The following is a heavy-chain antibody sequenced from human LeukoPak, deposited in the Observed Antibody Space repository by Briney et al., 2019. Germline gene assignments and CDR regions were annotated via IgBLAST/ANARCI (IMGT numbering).Heavy chain of an antibody. CDR3: ARDSDTCRGCAFDI. V-gene: IGHV3-7*01. CDR2: IKEDGSER. D-gene: IGHD1-26*01. CDR1: GFTFDDYG. J-gene: IGHJ3*02. Sequence: GGSLRVTCAASGFTFDDYGMIWVRQAPGKGLEWVANIKEDGSERYCVDSVKGRFTISRDDAKNSLYLQMNSLRDEDTALYFCARDSDTCRGCAFDIWGQGTMVTVSS.